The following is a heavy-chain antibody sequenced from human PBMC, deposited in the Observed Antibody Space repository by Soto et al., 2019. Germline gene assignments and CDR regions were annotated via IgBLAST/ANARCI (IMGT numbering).Heavy chain of an antibody. D-gene: IGHD3-22*01. CDR1: GGTFSSYA. CDR3: AGPEGYYYDSSGYHAFDY. J-gene: IGHJ4*02. Sequence: ASVKVSCKASGGTFSSYAISWVRQAPGQGLEWMGGIIPIFGTANYAQKFQGRVTITADESTSTAYMELSSLRSEDTAVYYCAGPEGYYYDSSGYHAFDYWGQGTLVTVSS. CDR2: IIPIFGTA. V-gene: IGHV1-69*13.